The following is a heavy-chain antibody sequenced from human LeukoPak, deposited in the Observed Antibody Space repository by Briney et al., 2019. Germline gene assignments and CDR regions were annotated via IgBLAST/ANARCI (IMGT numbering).Heavy chain of an antibody. J-gene: IGHJ6*02. Sequence: DPSETLSLTCRVSGGFISTSNWWSWIRQPPGKGLEWIGEINHSGSTNYNPSLKSRVTISVDTSKNQFSLKLSSVTAADTAVYYCARVARYYYYGMDVWGQGTTVTVSS. CDR3: ARVARYYYYGMDV. CDR1: GGFISTSNW. V-gene: IGHV4/OR15-8*01. CDR2: INHSGST.